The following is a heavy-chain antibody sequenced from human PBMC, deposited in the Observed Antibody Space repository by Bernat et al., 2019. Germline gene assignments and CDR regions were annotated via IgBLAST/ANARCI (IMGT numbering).Heavy chain of an antibody. J-gene: IGHJ4*02. CDR3: AHLKQLVPDY. CDR2: IYSDEDK. D-gene: IGHD6-13*01. CDR1: GFSLSTSGVA. Sequence: QITLKESGPTLVKPTQTLTLTCTFSGFSLSTSGVAVGWIRQPPGKALEWLAPIYSDEDKRYSPSLRSRLTITKDTSKNQVVLTMTNMDPVDTATYYCAHLKQLVPDYWGQGTLVTVSS. V-gene: IGHV2-5*02.